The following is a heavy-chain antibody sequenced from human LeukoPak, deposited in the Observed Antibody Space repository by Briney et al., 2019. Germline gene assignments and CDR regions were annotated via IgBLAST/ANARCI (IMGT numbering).Heavy chain of an antibody. V-gene: IGHV3-7*01. CDR2: IKQDGSEK. CDR3: ARSIFGVVGNWFDP. J-gene: IGHJ5*02. D-gene: IGHD3-3*01. CDR1: GFTFSSYW. Sequence: PGGSLRLSCAASGFTFSSYWMSWVRQAPGKGLEWVANIKQDGSEKYYVDSVKGRFTISRDNAKNSLYLQMNSLSAEDTAVYYCARSIFGVVGNWFDPWAREPWSPSPQ.